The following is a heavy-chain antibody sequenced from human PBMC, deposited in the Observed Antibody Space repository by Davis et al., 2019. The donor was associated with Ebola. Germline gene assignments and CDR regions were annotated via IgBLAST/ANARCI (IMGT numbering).Heavy chain of an antibody. CDR1: GGAISSYY. J-gene: IGHJ6*02. V-gene: IGHV4-4*07. CDR3: AREKAYYNNGLDV. Sequence: PSETLSLTCTVSGGAISSYYLTWIRQPAGKGLEWIGRVYSSGTANYKPSLKCRITMSEDTSKNQFSLKLSSETAADTAVYYCAREKAYYNNGLDVWGQGTTVTVSS. CDR2: VYSSGTA.